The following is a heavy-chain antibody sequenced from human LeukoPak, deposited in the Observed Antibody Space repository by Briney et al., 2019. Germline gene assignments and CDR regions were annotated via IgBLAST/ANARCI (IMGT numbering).Heavy chain of an antibody. CDR3: ARAYYDFWSGYYFHY. J-gene: IGHJ4*02. CDR1: GFTFSSYS. Sequence: GGSLRLSCAASGFTFSSYSMNWVRQAPGKGLEWVSSISSSSSHIYYADSVKGRFTISRDNAKNSLYLQMNSLRAEDTAVYYCARAYYDFWSGYYFHYWGQGTLVTVSS. D-gene: IGHD3-3*01. CDR2: ISSSSSHI. V-gene: IGHV3-21*01.